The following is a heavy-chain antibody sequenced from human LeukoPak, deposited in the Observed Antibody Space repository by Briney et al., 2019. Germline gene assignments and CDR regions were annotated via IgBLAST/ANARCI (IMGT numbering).Heavy chain of an antibody. Sequence: ASVKVSCKASGYTFPSDDINWVRQATGQGLEWMGWMNPNSGNTGYAQKFEGRVTMTRNTSISTAYMELSSLRSEDTAVYYCASGGLGVAAAGTFDPWGQGTLVPVSS. CDR3: ASGGLGVAAAGTFDP. D-gene: IGHD6-13*01. CDR2: MNPNSGNT. CDR1: GYTFPSDD. V-gene: IGHV1-8*01. J-gene: IGHJ5*02.